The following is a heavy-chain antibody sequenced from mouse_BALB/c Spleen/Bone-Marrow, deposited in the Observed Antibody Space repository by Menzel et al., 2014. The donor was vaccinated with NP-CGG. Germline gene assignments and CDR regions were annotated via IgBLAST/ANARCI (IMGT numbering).Heavy chain of an antibody. D-gene: IGHD3-3*01. J-gene: IGHJ3*01. CDR3: ARNGDAWFAY. CDR2: IWSGGST. Sequence: QVQLQQPGPGLVQPSQSLSITCTVSGFSLTSYGVHWVRQSPGRGLDWLGVIWSGGSTDYNAAFISRLSIIKDNSKSQVFFKMNSLQANDTAIYYCARNGDAWFAYWGQGTLVTVSA. V-gene: IGHV2-2*02. CDR1: GFSLTSYG.